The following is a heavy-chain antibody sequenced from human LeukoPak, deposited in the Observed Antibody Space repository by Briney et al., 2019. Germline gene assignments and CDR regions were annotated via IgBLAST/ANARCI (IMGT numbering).Heavy chain of an antibody. CDR1: GFTFSDNY. V-gene: IGHV3-11*04. CDR2: ISSSGSTL. J-gene: IGHJ5*02. CDR3: ARGTRGFDP. D-gene: IGHD2-2*01. Sequence: GGSLRLSCAASGFTFSDNYMSWIRQAPGKGLEWISYISSSGSTLYYADSVKGRFTISRDNAKNTLVLQMNSLRLEDTAVYYCARGTRGFDPWGQGTLVTVSS.